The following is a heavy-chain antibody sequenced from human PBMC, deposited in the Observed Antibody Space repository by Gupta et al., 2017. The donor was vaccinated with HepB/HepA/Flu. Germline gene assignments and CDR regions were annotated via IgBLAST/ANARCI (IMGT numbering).Heavy chain of an antibody. CDR2: INQEGSEK. D-gene: IGHD5-24*01. CDR1: GLTFSNYW. J-gene: IGHJ4*02. CDR3: ATSPCLRATICY. V-gene: IGHV3-7*01. Sequence: EVQLVESGGDLVQPGGSLRLSCAVSGLTFSNYWMSWVRQTPGKGLEWVANINQEGSEKKYGDSVKGRFTISRDNAKNSLYLQMNSLRGEDTATYYCATSPCLRATICYWGRGTLVTVSS.